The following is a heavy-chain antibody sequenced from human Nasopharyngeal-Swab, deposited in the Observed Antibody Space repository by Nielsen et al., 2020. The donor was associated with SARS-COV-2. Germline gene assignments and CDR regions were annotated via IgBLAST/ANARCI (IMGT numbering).Heavy chain of an antibody. J-gene: IGHJ6*03. CDR1: GYTFTSYA. CDR2: INAGNGNT. D-gene: IGHD3-22*01. CDR3: ARDRRSGYHYEGKDTYYYYMDV. V-gene: IGHV1-3*01. Sequence: ASVKVSCKASGYTFTSYAMHWVRQAPGQRLEWMGWINAGNGNTKYSQKFQGRVTITRDTPASTAYMELSSLRSEDTAVYYCARDRRSGYHYEGKDTYYYYMDVWGKGTTVTVSS.